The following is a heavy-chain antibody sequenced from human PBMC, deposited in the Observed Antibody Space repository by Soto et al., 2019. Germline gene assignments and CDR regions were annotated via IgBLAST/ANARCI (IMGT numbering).Heavy chain of an antibody. J-gene: IGHJ3*02. V-gene: IGHV5-10-1*01. Sequence: PGESLKISCEGSGYSFSTYWISWVLQIPGKGLEWMGRIDPSDSYTNYNPSFQGHVTISADKSITTAYLQWSSLKASDTAIYYCARHKSWIQAPADALDIWGQRTMVTVSS. CDR1: GYSFSTYW. D-gene: IGHD5-18*01. CDR2: IDPSDSYT. CDR3: ARHKSWIQAPADALDI.